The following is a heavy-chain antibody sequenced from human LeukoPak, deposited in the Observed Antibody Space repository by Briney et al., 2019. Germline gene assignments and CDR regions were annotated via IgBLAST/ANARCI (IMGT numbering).Heavy chain of an antibody. CDR1: GFTFSSYW. Sequence: GGSLRLSCAASGFTFSSYWMTWVRQAPGKGLEWVANIKQDGSQKFYVDSVKGRFTISRDNAKNSLYLQMNSLRAEDMAVYYCARDRLKLRLDSGMDVWGQGTTVTVSS. J-gene: IGHJ6*02. D-gene: IGHD1-7*01. CDR2: IKQDGSQK. CDR3: ARDRLKLRLDSGMDV. V-gene: IGHV3-7*05.